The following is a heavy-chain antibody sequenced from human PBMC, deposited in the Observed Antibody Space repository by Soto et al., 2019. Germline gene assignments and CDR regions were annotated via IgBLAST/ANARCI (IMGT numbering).Heavy chain of an antibody. V-gene: IGHV3-21*02. CDR3: VRARGAVAGMTSLDY. CDR2: ISSSSTYI. D-gene: IGHD6-19*01. Sequence: EVQLVESGGGLVKPGGSLRLSCAASGFTFNSFSMNWVRQAPGKGLEWVSSISSSSTYIYFADSLKGRFTISRDNAKNSLYLQMNSLRAEDTAVYYCVRARGAVAGMTSLDYWGQGTLVTVSS. J-gene: IGHJ4*02. CDR1: GFTFNSFS.